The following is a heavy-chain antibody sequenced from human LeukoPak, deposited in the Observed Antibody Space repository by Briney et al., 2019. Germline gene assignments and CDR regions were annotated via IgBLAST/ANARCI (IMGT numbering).Heavy chain of an antibody. CDR3: ARGGGGMTVALFYQ. D-gene: IGHD6-19*01. V-gene: IGHV6-1*01. CDR2: TYYRTKWYS. J-gene: IGHJ4*02. Sequence: SQTLSLTCAISGDSVSRTNAAWNWLRQSPSRGLEWLGRTYYRTKWYSDSAVSVKSRIIINADTSKNQFSLQLNSVTPEDTAVYDCARGGGGMTVALFYQWGQGTPVTVSS. CDR1: GDSVSRTNAA.